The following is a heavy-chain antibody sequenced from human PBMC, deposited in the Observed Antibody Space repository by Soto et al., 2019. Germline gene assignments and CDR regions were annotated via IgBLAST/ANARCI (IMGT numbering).Heavy chain of an antibody. J-gene: IGHJ4*02. CDR1: GFSLTTGGVG. Sequence: QITLKESGPTLVKPRQTLTLTCTFSGFSLTTGGVGVGWIRQPPGKALEWLALIYWNDDKRHSPSLKSRLTITKDTSKNQVVLTMTNIDPVDTATYYCIHSVGWNFEEYFDFWGQGTLVTVSS. CDR3: IHSVGWNFEEYFDF. D-gene: IGHD1-7*01. CDR2: IYWNDDK. V-gene: IGHV2-5*01.